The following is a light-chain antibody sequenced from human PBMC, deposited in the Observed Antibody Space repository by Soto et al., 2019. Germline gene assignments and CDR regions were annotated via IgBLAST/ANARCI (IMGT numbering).Light chain of an antibody. V-gene: IGLV1-51*01. J-gene: IGLJ2*01. CDR3: GTWDSSLSVVL. CDR1: SSNIGNNY. Sequence: QSVLTQPPSVSAAPGQKVTISCSGSSSNIGNNYVSWYQQLPGTAPNLLIYDNDVRPSGIPDRFSGSKSGTSATLDITGLQTGDEADYYCGTWDSSLSVVLFGGGTKVTVL. CDR2: DND.